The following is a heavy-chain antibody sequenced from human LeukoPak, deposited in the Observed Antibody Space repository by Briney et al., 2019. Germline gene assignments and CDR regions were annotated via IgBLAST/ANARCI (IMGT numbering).Heavy chain of an antibody. Sequence: GGSLRLSCAASGFTFSRYWMAWVRQAPGKGLEWVANIKQDGSDKNYVDSVKGRFTISRDNAKNLMYLQMNCLRAEDAAVYYCARDKIVGATYFDDWGQGTLVTVSS. CDR2: IKQDGSDK. CDR3: ARDKIVGATYFDD. D-gene: IGHD1-26*01. V-gene: IGHV3-7*01. CDR1: GFTFSRYW. J-gene: IGHJ4*02.